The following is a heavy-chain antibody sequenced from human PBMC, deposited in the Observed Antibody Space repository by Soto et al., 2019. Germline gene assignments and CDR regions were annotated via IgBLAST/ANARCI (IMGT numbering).Heavy chain of an antibody. CDR3: TNPQVYYGMDV. CDR2: FRSKVTIYAT. Sequence: EVQLVESGGGLVQPGGARKFSCAASGSTCIGSVVHWVGRVSGKGLGWVGGFRSKVTIYATEYAASVQGRFTILRDYLKNTAYLQMNSLKTEDTAVYYCTNPQVYYGMDVWGQGTTVTVSS. CDR1: GSTCIGSV. J-gene: IGHJ6*02. V-gene: IGHV3-73*02.